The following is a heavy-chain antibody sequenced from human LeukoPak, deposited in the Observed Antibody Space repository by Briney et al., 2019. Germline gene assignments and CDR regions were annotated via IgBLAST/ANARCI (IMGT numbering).Heavy chain of an antibody. Sequence: GGSLRLSCAASEFSVGSNYMTWVRQAPGKGLEWVSLIYSGGSTYYADSVKGRFTISRDNSKNTLYLQMNSLRAEDTAVYYCARVLSSGWYVTFYFDYWGQGTLVTVSS. CDR3: ARVLSSGWYVTFYFDY. CDR1: EFSVGSNY. V-gene: IGHV3-66*01. D-gene: IGHD6-19*01. CDR2: IYSGGST. J-gene: IGHJ4*02.